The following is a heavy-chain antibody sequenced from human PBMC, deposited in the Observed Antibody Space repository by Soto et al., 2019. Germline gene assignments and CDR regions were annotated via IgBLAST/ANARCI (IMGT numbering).Heavy chain of an antibody. J-gene: IGHJ6*02. CDR2: IYYSGDT. Sequence: SETLSLTCTVSGGSIISGDYYWSWIRQPPGKGLEWIGYIYYSGDTSYNPSLKSRVTISIDTSKNQFSLKLNSVTAADTAVYYCARDLWGYCGTDCYPLDVWGQGTTVTVSS. V-gene: IGHV4-30-4*02. CDR3: ARDLWGYCGTDCYPLDV. CDR1: GGSIISGDYY. D-gene: IGHD2-21*02.